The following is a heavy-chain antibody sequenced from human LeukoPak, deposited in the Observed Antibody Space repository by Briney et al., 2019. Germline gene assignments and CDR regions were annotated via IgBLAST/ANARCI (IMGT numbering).Heavy chain of an antibody. J-gene: IGHJ6*03. CDR1: GGSIISNY. Sequence: PSETLTLTCTVSGGSIISNYWSWIRQSAGTGLEWIGRIYGSGVTDYNPSLKSRVTMSLDTSRKQISLRLTSVTAADTAVYYCARLKFYDSTGYSPGNYMDVWGKGTTVSV. D-gene: IGHD3-22*01. V-gene: IGHV4-4*07. CDR3: ARLKFYDSTGYSPGNYMDV. CDR2: IYGSGVT.